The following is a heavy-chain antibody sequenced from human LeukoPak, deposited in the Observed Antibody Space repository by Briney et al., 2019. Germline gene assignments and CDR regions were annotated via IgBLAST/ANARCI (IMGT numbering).Heavy chain of an antibody. Sequence: GGSLRLSCAASGFTFDDYAMHWVRQAPGKGLEWVSGISRNSGNTGYADSVKGRFTISRDNAKNSLFLQVNSLRAEDTALYYCAKDISGGNSWQFFYYMDVWGKGTTVTVSS. CDR2: ISRNSGNT. CDR1: GFTFDDYA. V-gene: IGHV3-9*01. J-gene: IGHJ6*03. CDR3: AKDISGGNSWQFFYYMDV. D-gene: IGHD6-13*01.